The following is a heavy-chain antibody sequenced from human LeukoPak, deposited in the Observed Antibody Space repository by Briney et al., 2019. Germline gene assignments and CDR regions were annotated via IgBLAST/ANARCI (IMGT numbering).Heavy chain of an antibody. CDR3: ARAAYDYGDYGVDY. V-gene: IGHV1-8*01. CDR2: MNPNSGNT. J-gene: IGHJ4*02. CDR1: GYTFTSYD. Sequence: ASVKVSCKASGYTFTSYDINWVRQATGQGLEWMGWMNPNSGNTGYAQKFQGRVTMTRNTSISTAYMELSSLRSEDTAVYYCARAAYDYGDYGVDYWGQETLVTVSS. D-gene: IGHD4-17*01.